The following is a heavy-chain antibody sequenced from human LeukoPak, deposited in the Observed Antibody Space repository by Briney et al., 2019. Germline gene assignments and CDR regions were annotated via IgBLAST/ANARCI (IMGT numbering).Heavy chain of an antibody. D-gene: IGHD4-23*01. CDR3: ARQRWYALFDY. V-gene: IGHV4-39*07. CDR1: GGSISSSSYY. Sequence: PSETLSLTCTVSGGSISSSSYYWGWIRQPPGKGLEWIGSIYYSGSTYYNPSLKSRVTISVDTSKNQFSLKLSSVTAADTAVYYCARQRWYALFDYWGQGTLVTVSS. CDR2: IYYSGST. J-gene: IGHJ4*02.